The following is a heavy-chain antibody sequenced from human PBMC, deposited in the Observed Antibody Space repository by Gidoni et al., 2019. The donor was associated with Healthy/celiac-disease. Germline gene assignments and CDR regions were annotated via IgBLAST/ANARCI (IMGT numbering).Heavy chain of an antibody. CDR1: GGTFSSYA. CDR2: IIPIFGTA. CDR3: ARDWGVHDFWSGYSDV. J-gene: IGHJ6*02. V-gene: IGHV1-69*01. Sequence: QVQLVQSGAEVKKPGSSVKVSCTASGGTFSSYAISWVRQAPGQGLEWMGGIIPIFGTANYAQKFQGRVTITADESTSTAYMELSSLRSEDTAVYYCARDWGVHDFWSGYSDVWGQGTTVTVSS. D-gene: IGHD3-3*01.